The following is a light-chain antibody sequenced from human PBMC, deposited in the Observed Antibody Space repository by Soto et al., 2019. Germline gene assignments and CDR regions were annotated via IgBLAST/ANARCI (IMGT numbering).Light chain of an antibody. CDR1: QSISSW. V-gene: IGKV1-5*03. CDR2: KAS. J-gene: IGKJ1*01. Sequence: MTQSPATLSVSPGERATLSCRASQSISSWLAWYQQKPGKAPKILIYKASSLESGVPSRFSGSGSGTEFTLTISSLQPDDFATYYCQQYHTWWTFGQGTKVEI. CDR3: QQYHTWWT.